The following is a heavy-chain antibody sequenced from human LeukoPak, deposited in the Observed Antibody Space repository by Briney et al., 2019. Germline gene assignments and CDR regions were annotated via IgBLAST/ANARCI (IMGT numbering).Heavy chain of an antibody. D-gene: IGHD3-3*01. Sequence: SETLSLTCAVYGGSFSGYYWSWIRQPPGKGLEWIGEINHSGSTNYNPSLKSRVTISVDTSKNQFSLKLSSVTAADTAVYYCARHEAYYDFWSGYLRDYYYGMDVWGQGTTVTVSS. CDR2: INHSGST. V-gene: IGHV4-34*01. CDR3: ARHEAYYDFWSGYLRDYYYGMDV. CDR1: GGSFSGYY. J-gene: IGHJ6*02.